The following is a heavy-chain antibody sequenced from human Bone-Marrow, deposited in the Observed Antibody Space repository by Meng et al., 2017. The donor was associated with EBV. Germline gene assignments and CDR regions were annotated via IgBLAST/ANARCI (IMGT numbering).Heavy chain of an antibody. J-gene: IGHJ4*02. CDR2: IYHSGST. Sequence: QLQVSGSGLVKPSQTLSLTCVVSGGSIASGGYSWSWIRQPPGKGLEWIGYIYHSGSTSYNPSLKSRVTISVDRSKNQFSLKLNSVTAADTAVYYCARGDDSSGLDYWGQGTLVTVSS. CDR3: ARGDDSSGLDY. D-gene: IGHD3-22*01. CDR1: GGSIASGGYS. V-gene: IGHV4-30-2*01.